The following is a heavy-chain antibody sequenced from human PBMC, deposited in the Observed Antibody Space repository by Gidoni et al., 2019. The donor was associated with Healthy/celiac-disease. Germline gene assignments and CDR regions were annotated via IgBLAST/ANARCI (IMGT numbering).Heavy chain of an antibody. V-gene: IGHV3-23*01. Sequence: EVQLLESEGALVHPGGSLLLSCTASVFTFISYAMSWVRQAPGKWLEWVSDISGSGGSTYYADSVKGRFTIYRDNSKNTLDLQMNRLRAEDTAVYYCAKDSSGWNRVVDYWGQGTLVTVSS. J-gene: IGHJ4*02. CDR3: AKDSSGWNRVVDY. CDR2: ISGSGGST. CDR1: VFTFISYA. D-gene: IGHD6-19*01.